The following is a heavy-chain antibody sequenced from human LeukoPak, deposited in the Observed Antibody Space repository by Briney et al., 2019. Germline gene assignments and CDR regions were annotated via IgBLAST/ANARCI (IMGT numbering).Heavy chain of an antibody. D-gene: IGHD3-3*01. J-gene: IGHJ6*03. CDR2: IYTSGSL. V-gene: IGHV4-61*02. Sequence: SQTLSLTCTVSVDSFRSGSYYCRWIWQPAGKGLEWIGRIYTSGSLNYHPSLKSRVTISADTSKNQFSLKLSSVTAADTVVYYCARDSPITYDFWSGYSPGYYYYYMDVWGKGTTVTVSS. CDR1: VDSFRSGSYY. CDR3: ARDSPITYDFWSGYSPGYYYYYMDV.